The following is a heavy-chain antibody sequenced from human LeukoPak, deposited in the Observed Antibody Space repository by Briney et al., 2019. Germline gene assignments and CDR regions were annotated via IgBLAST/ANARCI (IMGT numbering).Heavy chain of an antibody. CDR1: GYTFTPYY. Sequence: ASVKVSSTASGYTFTPYYLHWVRQAPGQRLEWMGWINPNSVGTNYTQNFQGRVTMTTDTSTSTAYMELRSLRSDDTAVYYCARVAAEVVGVPGAIGFGWLRRDYYYMDVWGKGTTVIVSS. J-gene: IGHJ6*03. D-gene: IGHD2-2*02. V-gene: IGHV1-2*02. CDR2: INPNSVGT. CDR3: ARVAAEVVGVPGAIGFGWLRRDYYYMDV.